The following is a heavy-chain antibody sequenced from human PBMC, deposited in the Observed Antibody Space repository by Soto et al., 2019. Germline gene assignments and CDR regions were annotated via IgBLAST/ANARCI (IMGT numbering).Heavy chain of an antibody. CDR1: GGTFSSYA. V-gene: IGHV1-69*13. J-gene: IGHJ6*02. Sequence: VKVSCKASGGTFSSYAISWVRQAPGQGLEWMGGIIPIFGTANYAQKFQGRVTITADESTSTAYMELSSLRSEDTAVYYCARDLFTTIFGAPRAYYYYGMDVWGQGTTVTVSS. D-gene: IGHD3-3*01. CDR3: ARDLFTTIFGAPRAYYYYGMDV. CDR2: IIPIFGTA.